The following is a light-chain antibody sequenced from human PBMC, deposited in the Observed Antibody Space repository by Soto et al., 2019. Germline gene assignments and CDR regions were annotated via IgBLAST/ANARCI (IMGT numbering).Light chain of an antibody. J-gene: IGKJ1*01. V-gene: IGKV3-11*01. CDR1: ESVSTY. Sequence: EIVLTQSPATLSLSPGERATLSCRATESVSTYLAWYQQKPGRAPRLLIYDASKRATGIPSRFSGSGSGTEFTLTISSLQPDDFATYYCQQYNSYSFGQGTKVDIK. CDR3: QQYNSYS. CDR2: DAS.